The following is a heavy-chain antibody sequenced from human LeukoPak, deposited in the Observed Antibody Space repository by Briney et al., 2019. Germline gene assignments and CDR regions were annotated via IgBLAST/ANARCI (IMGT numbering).Heavy chain of an antibody. V-gene: IGHV5-51*01. D-gene: IGHD2-15*01. CDR3: ARRAGSCSGSSCEYFEY. Sequence: GESLKISCKGSGYSFTSYWIGWVRQMPGKGLEWMGIIYPGDSDTRYSPSFQGQVTISADKSISTAYLQWSSLRASDTAIYYCARRAGSCSGSSCEYFEYWGQGTLVTVSS. CDR1: GYSFTSYW. CDR2: IYPGDSDT. J-gene: IGHJ4*02.